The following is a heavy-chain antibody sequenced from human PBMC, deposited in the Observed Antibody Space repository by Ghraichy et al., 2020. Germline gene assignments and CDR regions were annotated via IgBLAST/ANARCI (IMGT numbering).Heavy chain of an antibody. CDR3: AKGEGSYSGYGSYYFDY. J-gene: IGHJ4*02. V-gene: IGHV3-23*01. D-gene: IGHD5-12*01. CDR1: GFTFSSYA. CDR2: ISGSGGST. Sequence: GGSLRLSCAASGFTFSSYAMSWVRQAPGKGLEWVSAISGSGGSTYYADSVKGRFTISRDNSKNTLYLQMNSLRAEDTAVDYCAKGEGSYSGYGSYYFDYWGQGTLVTVSS.